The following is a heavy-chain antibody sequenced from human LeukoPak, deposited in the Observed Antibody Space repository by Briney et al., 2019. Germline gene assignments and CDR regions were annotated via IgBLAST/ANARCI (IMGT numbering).Heavy chain of an antibody. CDR3: ASFWGGGSGADLYYFDY. J-gene: IGHJ4*02. CDR1: GSSISSSHYY. Sequence: SETLSLTCTVSGSSISSSHYYWAWIRQPPGKGLEWIGTIYYSGSSSYNPSLKSRVTISVDTSKKQFSLRLSSVTAADTAVYYCASFWGGGSGADLYYFDYWGQGTLVTVSS. CDR2: IYYSGSS. D-gene: IGHD3-16*01. V-gene: IGHV4-39*01.